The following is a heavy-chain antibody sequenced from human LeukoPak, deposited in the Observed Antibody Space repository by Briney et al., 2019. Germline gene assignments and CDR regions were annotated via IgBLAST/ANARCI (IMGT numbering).Heavy chain of an antibody. Sequence: PSETLSLTCTVSGGSISNYYWSWIRQPAGKGLEWIGRIYTSGSTNYNPSLKSRVTMSVDTSKNQFSLKLSSVTAADTAVYYCARSDHYYYYYYMDVWGKGTTVTVSS. CDR2: IYTSGST. CDR1: GGSISNYY. CDR3: ARSDHYYYYYYMDV. J-gene: IGHJ6*03. V-gene: IGHV4-4*07.